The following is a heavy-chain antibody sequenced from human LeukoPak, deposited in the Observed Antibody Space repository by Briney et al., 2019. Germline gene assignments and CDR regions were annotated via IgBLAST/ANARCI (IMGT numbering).Heavy chain of an antibody. CDR2: ISYDGSNK. Sequence: GGSLRLSCAASGFTFSSYAMHWVRLAPGKGLEWVAVISYDGSNKYYADSVKGRFTISRDNSKNTLYLQMNSLRAEDTAVYYCARRPMVTYYYYYGMDVWGQGTTVTVSS. V-gene: IGHV3-30-3*01. D-gene: IGHD5-18*01. CDR3: ARRPMVTYYYYYGMDV. J-gene: IGHJ6*02. CDR1: GFTFSSYA.